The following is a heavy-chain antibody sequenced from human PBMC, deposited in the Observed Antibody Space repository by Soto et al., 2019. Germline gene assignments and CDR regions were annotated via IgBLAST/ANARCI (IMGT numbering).Heavy chain of an antibody. D-gene: IGHD3-3*01. J-gene: IGHJ3*02. V-gene: IGHV1-2*02. CDR2: INPATGAA. Sequence: QLHLVQSGAVVKKPGASVTVSCSASGYPVTAYYMHWVRQAPGRGLEWMGGINPATGAAKYTQTFQGRVTRTGDTSTSTVFMGLGGLTSEDTAVFYCVRGGGVGVAGSAAFDMWGQGTLVTVSS. CDR1: GYPVTAYY. CDR3: VRGGGVGVAGSAAFDM.